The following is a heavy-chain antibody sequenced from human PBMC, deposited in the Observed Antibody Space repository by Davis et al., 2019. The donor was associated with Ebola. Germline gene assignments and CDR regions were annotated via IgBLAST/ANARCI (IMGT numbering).Heavy chain of an antibody. CDR2: ISSSGSTI. D-gene: IGHD1-7*01. CDR3: ARGLSITGTTPYGMDV. V-gene: IGHV3-11*01. CDR1: GFTFSDYY. Sequence: PGGSLRLSCAASGFTFSDYYMSWIRQAPGKGLEWVSYISSSGSTIYYVDSVKGRFTISRDNAKNSLYLQMNSLRAEDTAVYYCARGLSITGTTPYGMDVWGQGTTVTVSS. J-gene: IGHJ6*02.